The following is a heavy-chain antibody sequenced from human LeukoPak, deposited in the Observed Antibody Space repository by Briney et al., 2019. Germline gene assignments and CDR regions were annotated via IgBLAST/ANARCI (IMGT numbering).Heavy chain of an antibody. V-gene: IGHV1-2*06. CDR1: GYPFTKFY. J-gene: IGHJ3*02. Sequence: ASVKLSFKASGYPFTKFYMHWVRQAPGHGLEWMGLMSPNGDSTLYSQKFQGRVTMTRDTSISTAYMELSRLRSDDTAVYYCAKGLGYCSSTSCYEGAFDIWGQGTMVTVSS. CDR2: MSPNGDST. D-gene: IGHD2-2*01. CDR3: AKGLGYCSSTSCYEGAFDI.